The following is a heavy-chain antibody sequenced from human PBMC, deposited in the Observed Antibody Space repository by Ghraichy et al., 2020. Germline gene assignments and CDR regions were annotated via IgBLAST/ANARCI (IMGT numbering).Heavy chain of an antibody. D-gene: IGHD5-18*01. Sequence: SGPTLVKPTQTLTLTCTFSGFSLSTSGMCVSWIRQPPGKALEWLARIDWDDDKYYSTSLKTRLTISKDTSKNQVVLTMTNMDPVDTATYYCARTRGTAMDTHYYYYYGMDVWGQGTTVTVSS. CDR1: GFSLSTSGMC. CDR3: ARTRGTAMDTHYYYYYGMDV. J-gene: IGHJ6*02. CDR2: IDWDDDK. V-gene: IGHV2-70*11.